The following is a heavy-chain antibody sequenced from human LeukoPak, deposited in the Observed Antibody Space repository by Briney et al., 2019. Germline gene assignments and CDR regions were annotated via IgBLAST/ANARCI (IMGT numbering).Heavy chain of an antibody. J-gene: IGHJ4*02. Sequence: GVLSLSCTASGFPFGDYAMSWVRQAPGKGLEWVGFIRSKAYGGTTEYAASVKGRFTISRDDSKSIAYLQMNSLKTEDTAVYYCTRDRLTMVRGVIDYWGQGTLGTVSS. CDR1: GFPFGDYA. V-gene: IGHV3-49*04. CDR2: IRSKAYGGTT. D-gene: IGHD3-10*01. CDR3: TRDRLTMVRGVIDY.